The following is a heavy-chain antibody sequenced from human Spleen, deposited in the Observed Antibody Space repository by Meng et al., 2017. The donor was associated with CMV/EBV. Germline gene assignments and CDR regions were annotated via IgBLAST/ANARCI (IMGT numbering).Heavy chain of an antibody. D-gene: IGHD3-3*01. CDR3: ARFRVTSHRFDP. CDR1: GGSISSTHW. J-gene: IGHJ5*02. V-gene: IGHV4-4*02. CDR2: VYHSGST. Sequence: CSVSGGSISSTHWWSWVRQPPGKGLEWIGEVYHSGSTNYNPSLGSRVSISLDTSKNHFSLKLTSVTAADTAVYYCARFRVTSHRFDPWGQGALVTVSS.